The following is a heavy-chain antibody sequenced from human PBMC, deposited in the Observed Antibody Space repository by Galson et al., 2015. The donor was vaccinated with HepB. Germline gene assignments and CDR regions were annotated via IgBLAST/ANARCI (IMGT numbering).Heavy chain of an antibody. V-gene: IGHV1-18*01. CDR2: INPSNGNT. CDR3: ARGGMATIGGPTFDY. Sequence: SVKVSCKAYRYTFTKFGISWVRQAPGQGLEWMGWINPSNGNTNYAQKFQGRVIMTTDTSTSTAYMELRSLRSDDTALHYCARGGMATIGGPTFDYWGQGTLVTVSS. J-gene: IGHJ4*02. D-gene: IGHD5-24*01. CDR1: RYTFTKFG.